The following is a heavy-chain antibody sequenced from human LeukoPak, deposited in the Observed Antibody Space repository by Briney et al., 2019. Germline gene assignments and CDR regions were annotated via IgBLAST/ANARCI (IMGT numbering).Heavy chain of an antibody. V-gene: IGHV3-21*01. J-gene: IGHJ4*02. D-gene: IGHD3-10*01. CDR2: ISGESKYI. CDR3: ARGAVFQGNYDY. CDR1: GFTFSSSS. Sequence: GGSLRLSCAAAGFTFSSSSMNWVRHTPGKGLEWVSSISGESKYIYYADSVTGRFTISRDNAKNSLYLQMNSLRAEDTAVYYCARGAVFQGNYDYWGQGTQVTVSS.